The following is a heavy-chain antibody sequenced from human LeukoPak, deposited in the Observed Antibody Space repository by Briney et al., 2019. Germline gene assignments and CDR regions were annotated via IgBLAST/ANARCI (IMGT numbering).Heavy chain of an antibody. V-gene: IGHV3-53*01. D-gene: IGHD6-13*01. Sequence: PGGSLRLSCVASGVTVSNNYMCRVRQAPGKGLEWVSLIYSGGGTSYADSVKGRFTISRDASKNTVYLQMNSLRPEDTAIYYCARDPPGIAAGGNGAWGQGTLVTVSS. J-gene: IGHJ5*02. CDR2: IYSGGGT. CDR3: ARDPPGIAAGGNGA. CDR1: GVTVSNNY.